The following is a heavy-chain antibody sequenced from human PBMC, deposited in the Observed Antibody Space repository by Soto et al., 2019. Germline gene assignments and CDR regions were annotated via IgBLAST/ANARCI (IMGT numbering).Heavy chain of an antibody. CDR1: GFTFSGSA. D-gene: IGHD5-12*01. J-gene: IGHJ6*02. CDR3: TRPGYGDYHYYYGMDV. V-gene: IGHV3-73*01. Sequence: EVQLVESGGGLVQPGGSLKLSCAASGFTFSGSAMHWVRQASGKGLEWVGRIRSKANSYATAYAASVKGRFTISRDDSKNTAYLQMNSLKTEDTAVYYCTRPGYGDYHYYYGMDVWGQGTTVTVSS. CDR2: IRSKANSYAT.